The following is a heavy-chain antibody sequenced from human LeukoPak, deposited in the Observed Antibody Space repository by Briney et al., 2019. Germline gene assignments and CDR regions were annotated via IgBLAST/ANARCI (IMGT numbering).Heavy chain of an antibody. Sequence: SETLSLTCAVSGYSISSGYYWGWIRQPPGKGLEWIGGIYHSGSTYYNPSLKSRVTISVDTSKNQFSLKLSSVTAADTAVYYCARHAKYCSSTSCYIDYWGQGTLVTVSS. CDR1: GYSISSGYY. J-gene: IGHJ4*02. D-gene: IGHD2-2*02. CDR3: ARHAKYCSSTSCYIDY. CDR2: IYHSGST. V-gene: IGHV4-38-2*01.